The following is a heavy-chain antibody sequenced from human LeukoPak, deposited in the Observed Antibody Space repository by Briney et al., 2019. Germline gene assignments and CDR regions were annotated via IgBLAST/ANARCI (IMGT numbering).Heavy chain of an antibody. CDR3: ARGVNSGYFDY. CDR1: GDSVTSSRYY. D-gene: IGHD1-26*01. V-gene: IGHV4-39*07. Sequence: SETLSLTCTVSGDSVTSSRYYWGWIRQPPGKGPEWIGSIYYSGNTYYNPSLKSRVTISLDTSKNHFSLKLTSVTAADTAVYYCARGVNSGYFDYCGQGTLVTVSS. CDR2: IYYSGNT. J-gene: IGHJ4*02.